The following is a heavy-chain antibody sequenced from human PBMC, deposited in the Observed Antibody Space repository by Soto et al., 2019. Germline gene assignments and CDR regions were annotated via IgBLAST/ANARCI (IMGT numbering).Heavy chain of an antibody. Sequence: ASVKVSCKASGGTFSSYAISWVRQAPGQGLEWMGGIIPIVGTANYAQKFQGRVTITADESTSTAYMELSSLRSEDTAVYYCARAGGYSGYDSVYYFDYWGQGTLVTVSS. CDR2: IIPIVGTA. CDR1: GGTFSSYA. V-gene: IGHV1-69*13. J-gene: IGHJ4*02. D-gene: IGHD5-12*01. CDR3: ARAGGYSGYDSVYYFDY.